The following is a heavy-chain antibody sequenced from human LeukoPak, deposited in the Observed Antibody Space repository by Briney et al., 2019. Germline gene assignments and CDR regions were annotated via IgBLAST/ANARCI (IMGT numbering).Heavy chain of an antibody. D-gene: IGHD6-13*01. Sequence: GGSLRLSCAASGFTSSSYWMSWVRQAPGKGLEWVANIKQDGSEKYYVDSVKGRFTISRDNAKNSLYLQMNSLRAEDTAVYYCAVDQPAAGDYWGQGTLVTVSS. CDR3: AVDQPAAGDY. J-gene: IGHJ4*02. CDR2: IKQDGSEK. V-gene: IGHV3-7*01. CDR1: GFTSSSYW.